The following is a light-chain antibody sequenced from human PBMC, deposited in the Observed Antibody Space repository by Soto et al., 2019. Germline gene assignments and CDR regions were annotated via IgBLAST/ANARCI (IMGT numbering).Light chain of an antibody. Sequence: ELTHSPASLSLYPGERATVSCRASETIRGLLAWYQQRPGQPPRLLIYDTSNRATGIPARFSGSGSGTDFTLTISGLEPADLGVYYCQQRHNWPIPFAHGTRLAI. J-gene: IGKJ5*01. CDR3: QQRHNWPIP. V-gene: IGKV3-11*01. CDR1: ETIRGL. CDR2: DTS.